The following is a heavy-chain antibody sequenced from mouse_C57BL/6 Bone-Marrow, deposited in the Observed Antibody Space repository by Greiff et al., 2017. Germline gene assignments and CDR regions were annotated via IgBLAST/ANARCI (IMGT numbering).Heavy chain of an antibody. V-gene: IGHV1-80*01. CDR2: IYPGDGDT. D-gene: IGHD1-1*01. Sequence: QVQLKQSGAELVKPGASVKISCKASGYAFSSYWMNWVKQRPGKGLEWIGQIYPGDGDTNYNGKFKGKATLTADKSSSTAYMQLSSLTSEDSAVYFGARWVCLRFYWDFYVWGTGTTVTVSS. CDR1: GYAFSSYW. CDR3: ARWVCLRFYWDFYV. J-gene: IGHJ1*03.